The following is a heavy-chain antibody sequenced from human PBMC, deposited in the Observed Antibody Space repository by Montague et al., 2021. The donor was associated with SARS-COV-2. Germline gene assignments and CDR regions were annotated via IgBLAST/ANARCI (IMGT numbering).Heavy chain of an antibody. V-gene: IGHV3-9*01. CDR3: AKGQKIQWLVFNSAPDWFDP. Sequence: SLRLSCEASGFTFDDYVMHWVRQAPGKGLEWVSGIGWRSGSIGYXDSXHGRFTISRDNAKNSLYLQMNSLRAEDTALYHCAKGQKIQWLVFNSAPDWFDPWGQGTLVTVSS. D-gene: IGHD5-12*01. J-gene: IGHJ5*02. CDR1: GFTFDDYV. CDR2: IGWRSGSI.